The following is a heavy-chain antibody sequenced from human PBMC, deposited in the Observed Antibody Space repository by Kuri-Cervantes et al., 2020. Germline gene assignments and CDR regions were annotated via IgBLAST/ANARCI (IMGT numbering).Heavy chain of an antibody. J-gene: IGHJ2*01. D-gene: IGHD6-19*01. V-gene: IGHV4-61*01. Sequence: SETLSLTCTVSGGSVSSGSYYWSWIRQPPGKGLEWIGYIYYSGNTNYNPSLKSRVTISVDTPKNQFSLKLSSVTAADTAVYYCARVWPYSSGWYVGWYFDLWGRGTLVTVSS. CDR3: ARVWPYSSGWYVGWYFDL. CDR1: GGSVSSGSYY. CDR2: IYYSGNT.